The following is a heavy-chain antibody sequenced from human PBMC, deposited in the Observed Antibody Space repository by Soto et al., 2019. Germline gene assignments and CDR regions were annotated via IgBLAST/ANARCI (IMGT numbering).Heavy chain of an antibody. CDR3: AAVRDYARGPERGFWDYSGWLNYYYYGMDV. Sequence: GGSLRLSCAASGFTVSSNYMSWVRQAPGKGLEWVSVIYSGGSTYYADSVKGRFTISRDNSKNTLYLQMNSLRAEDTAVYYCAAVRDYARGPERGFWDYSGWLNYYYYGMDVWGQGTTVTVSS. V-gene: IGHV3-53*01. D-gene: IGHD1-7*01. CDR2: IYSGGST. CDR1: GFTVSSNY. J-gene: IGHJ6*02.